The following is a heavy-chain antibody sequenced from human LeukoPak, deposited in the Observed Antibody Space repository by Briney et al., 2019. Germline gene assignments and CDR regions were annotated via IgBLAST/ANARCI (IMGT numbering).Heavy chain of an antibody. CDR1: GGSFSGYY. J-gene: IGHJ4*02. Sequence: SETLSLTCAVYGGSFSGYYWSWIRQPPGKGLEWIGEINHSGSTNYNPSLKSRVTISVDTSKNQFSLKLSSVTAADTAVYYCACPSGNHLYSFDYWGQGTLVTVSS. CDR3: ACPSGNHLYSFDY. V-gene: IGHV4-34*01. CDR2: INHSGST. D-gene: IGHD1-14*01.